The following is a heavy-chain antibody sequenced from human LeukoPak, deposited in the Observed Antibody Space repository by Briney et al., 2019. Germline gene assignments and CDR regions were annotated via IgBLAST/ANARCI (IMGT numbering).Heavy chain of an antibody. D-gene: IGHD1-26*01. CDR1: GGSISDYY. Sequence: SETLSLTCTVSGGSISDYYWTWIRQPPGKGLEWIGYIYYSGRTNYNPSLKSRVTISVDTSKNQFSLKLSSVTAADTAVYYCARWELLSYFDYWGQGTLVTVSS. V-gene: IGHV4-59*12. CDR2: IYYSGRT. CDR3: ARWELLSYFDY. J-gene: IGHJ4*02.